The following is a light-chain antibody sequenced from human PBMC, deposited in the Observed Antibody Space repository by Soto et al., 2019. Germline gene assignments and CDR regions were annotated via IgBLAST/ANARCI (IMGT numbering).Light chain of an antibody. Sequence: QSALTQPASVSGSPGQSITISCTGTSSDVGYYNYVSWYQQHPGKAPKLKIFDVSNRPSGVSNRFSGSKSGNTASLTISGLQAEDEADYYCSSYTRTNTLVVFGGGTQLTVL. J-gene: IGLJ2*01. CDR3: SSYTRTNTLVV. CDR2: DVS. V-gene: IGLV2-14*01. CDR1: SSDVGYYNY.